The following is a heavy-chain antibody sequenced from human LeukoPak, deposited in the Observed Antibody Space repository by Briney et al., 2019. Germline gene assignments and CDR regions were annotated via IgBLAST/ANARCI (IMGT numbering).Heavy chain of an antibody. V-gene: IGHV4-39*01. CDR1: GASISSSSYY. J-gene: IGHJ4*02. Sequence: PSETLSLTCAVSGASISSSSYYWGWLRQPPGTGLEWIGSIYYSGSTYYNPSLKSRVTISADTSKNQFSLKLSSVTAADTAVYYCARLWRAAIDYGGQGTLVTVSS. D-gene: IGHD1-1*01. CDR3: ARLWRAAIDY. CDR2: IYYSGST.